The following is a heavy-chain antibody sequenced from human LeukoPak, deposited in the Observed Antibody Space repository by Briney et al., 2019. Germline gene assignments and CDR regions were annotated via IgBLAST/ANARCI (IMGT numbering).Heavy chain of an antibody. CDR2: ISHSGST. CDR3: ARESDYYDSSGYVDY. D-gene: IGHD3-22*01. J-gene: IGHJ4*02. CDR1: GGSISTYY. V-gene: IGHV4-59*01. Sequence: SETLSLTCTVSGGSISTYYWRWIRQPPGKGLEWLAYISHSGSTNFNPSLKSRVTISVDKSMNQFSLKLSSVTAADTAVYYCARESDYYDSSGYVDYWGQGTLVTVSS.